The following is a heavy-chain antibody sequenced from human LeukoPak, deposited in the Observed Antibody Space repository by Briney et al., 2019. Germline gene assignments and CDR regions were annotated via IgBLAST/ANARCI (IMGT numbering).Heavy chain of an antibody. D-gene: IGHD1-26*01. CDR3: AREGVVGATAHHYDY. CDR2: INYSGST. CDR1: SESFSGYF. V-gene: IGHV4-34*01. Sequence: PSETLSLTCAIYSESFSGYFWSWIRQPPGKGLEWIGEINYSGSTNYNPSLKSRVTISVDTSKNQFSLKLSSVTAADTAVYYCAREGVVGATAHHYDYWGQGSLVTVSS. J-gene: IGHJ4*02.